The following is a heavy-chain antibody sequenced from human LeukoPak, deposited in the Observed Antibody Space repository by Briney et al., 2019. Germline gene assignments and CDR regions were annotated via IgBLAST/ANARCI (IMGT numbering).Heavy chain of an antibody. V-gene: IGHV4-31*03. CDR3: AREVIAAAHAPFDY. J-gene: IGHJ4*02. Sequence: SQTLSLTCTVSGSSISSGDHYWGWIRQHPGKGLEWIGYIYYSGSTHYNPSLKSRVTISVDTSKNHFSLKLRSVTAADTAVYYCAREVIAAAHAPFDYWGQGTLVTVSS. D-gene: IGHD6-13*01. CDR2: IYYSGST. CDR1: GSSISSGDHY.